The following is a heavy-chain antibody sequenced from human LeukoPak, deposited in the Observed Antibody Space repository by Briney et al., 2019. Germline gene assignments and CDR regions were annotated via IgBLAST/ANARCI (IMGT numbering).Heavy chain of an antibody. CDR2: TSSSRSYI. CDR1: GFTISSYS. J-gene: IGHJ4*02. Sequence: GGSLSLSCAAYGFTISSYSMNWLPQAPGIGREWVSSTSSSRSYIYYADSVRGRFTISRDNAKNSLDLQMTSLRAEDTAVYYCARDGQTGTTVYWGQGTLVTVSS. CDR3: ARDGQTGTTVY. D-gene: IGHD1-7*01. V-gene: IGHV3-21*01.